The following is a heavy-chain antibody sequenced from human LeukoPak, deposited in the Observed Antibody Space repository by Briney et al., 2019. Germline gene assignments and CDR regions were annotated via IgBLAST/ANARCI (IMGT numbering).Heavy chain of an antibody. CDR2: IKLDESEK. Sequence: PGRCLRPSLSAAGFTFINYWIASVSHAPPKGPEWGANIKLDESEKYYVDPVKGRFTIFRDNAKNSLFLEMNSLRAEDTAVYYCARDARSAGRYNWFDPWGQGTLVTVSS. CDR1: GFTFINYW. J-gene: IGHJ5*02. CDR3: ARDARSAGRYNWFDP. V-gene: IGHV3-7*03. D-gene: IGHD2-15*01.